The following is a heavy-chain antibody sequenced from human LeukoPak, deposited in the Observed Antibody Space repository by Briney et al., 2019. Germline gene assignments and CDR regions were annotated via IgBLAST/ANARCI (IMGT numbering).Heavy chain of an antibody. Sequence: GGSLRLSCAASGFTFSSYWMTWVRQAPGKGLEWVANIKKDGSKENYVDSVKGRFTISRDNAENSLFLQMNSLRAEDTAVYYCARDPTPYSSDCYYDAFDIWGPGTMVTVSS. CDR1: GFTFSSYW. J-gene: IGHJ3*02. CDR2: IKKDGSKE. V-gene: IGHV3-7*01. D-gene: IGHD6-19*01. CDR3: ARDPTPYSSDCYYDAFDI.